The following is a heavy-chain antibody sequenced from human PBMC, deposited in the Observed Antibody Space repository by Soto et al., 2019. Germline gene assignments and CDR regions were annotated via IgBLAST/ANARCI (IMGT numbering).Heavy chain of an antibody. Sequence: GGSLRLSCAASGFTFSSYGMHWVRQAPGKGLEWVAVISYDGSNKYYADSVKGRFTTSRDNSKNTLYLQMNSLRAEDTAVYYCAKEYDSNSWYRPAYYYYGMDVWGQGTTVTVSS. CDR1: GFTFSSYG. V-gene: IGHV3-30*18. J-gene: IGHJ6*02. CDR3: AKEYDSNSWYRPAYYYYGMDV. D-gene: IGHD6-13*01. CDR2: ISYDGSNK.